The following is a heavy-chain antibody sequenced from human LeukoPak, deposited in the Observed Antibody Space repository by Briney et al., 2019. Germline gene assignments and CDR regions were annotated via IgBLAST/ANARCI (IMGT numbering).Heavy chain of an antibody. J-gene: IGHJ4*02. Sequence: GASVKVSCKASGYTFTGYYMHWVRQAPGQGLEWMGIINPSGGSTSYAQKFQGRVTMTRDTSTSTVYMELSSLRSEDTAVYYCARVIAVADTFDYWGQGTLVTVAS. V-gene: IGHV1-46*01. CDR3: ARVIAVADTFDY. D-gene: IGHD6-19*01. CDR2: INPSGGST. CDR1: GYTFTGYY.